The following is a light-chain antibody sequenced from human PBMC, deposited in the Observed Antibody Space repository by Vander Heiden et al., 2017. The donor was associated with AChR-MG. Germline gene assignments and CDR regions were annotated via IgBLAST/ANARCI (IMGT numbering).Light chain of an antibody. CDR3: QQYGRSPPYT. Sequence: EIVLTQSPGTLSLSPGERATLSCRASQSVSSNYLAWYQQRPGQAPRLLIYDASSRATGIPDRFSGSGSGTDFTLTISRLEPEDFAVYYCQQYGRSPPYTFGQGTKLEI. J-gene: IGKJ2*01. V-gene: IGKV3-20*01. CDR2: DAS. CDR1: QSVSSNY.